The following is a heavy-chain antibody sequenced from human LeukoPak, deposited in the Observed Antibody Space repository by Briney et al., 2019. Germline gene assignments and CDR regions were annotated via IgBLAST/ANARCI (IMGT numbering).Heavy chain of an antibody. J-gene: IGHJ5*02. CDR2: IRSKAYGGTT. Sequence: GGSLRLSCTASGFTFGDYGMSWVRQAPGKGLEWVGFIRSKAYGGTTEYAASVKGRFTISRDDSKSIAYLQMNSLKTEDTAVYYCTRSGYSGYDRPRAWGQGTLVTVSS. D-gene: IGHD5-12*01. V-gene: IGHV3-49*04. CDR1: GFTFGDYG. CDR3: TRSGYSGYDRPRA.